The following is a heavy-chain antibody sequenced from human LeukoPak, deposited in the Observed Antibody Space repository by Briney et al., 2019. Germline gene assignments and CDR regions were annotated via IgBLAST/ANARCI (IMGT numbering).Heavy chain of an antibody. Sequence: SETLSLTCSVSGGSIRSYYGSCLRQPPGKGLEWIGYINYGGSTNYNPSLKSRVTISVDTSKNQFSLTLSPVTAADTAVYYCARESGSAYFDSWGQGTLVTVSS. J-gene: IGHJ4*02. CDR1: GGSIRSYY. V-gene: IGHV4-59*01. D-gene: IGHD3-10*01. CDR3: ARESGSAYFDS. CDR2: INYGGST.